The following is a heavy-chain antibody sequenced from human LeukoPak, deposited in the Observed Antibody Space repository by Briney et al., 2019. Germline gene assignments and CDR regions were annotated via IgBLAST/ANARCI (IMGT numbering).Heavy chain of an antibody. Sequence: PGGSLRLSCAASGFTFSSYGMHWVRQAPGKGLEWVAVIWYDGSNKYYADSVKGRFTISRDNSKNTLYLQMNSLRAEDTAVYYCARDLRDSSGYRIDYWGQGTLVTVSS. CDR2: IWYDGSNK. CDR3: ARDLRDSSGYRIDY. CDR1: GFTFSSYG. J-gene: IGHJ4*02. D-gene: IGHD3-22*01. V-gene: IGHV3-33*01.